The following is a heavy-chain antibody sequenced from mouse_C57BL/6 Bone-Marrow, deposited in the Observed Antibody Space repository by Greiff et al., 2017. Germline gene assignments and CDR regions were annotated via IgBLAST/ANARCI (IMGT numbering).Heavy chain of an antibody. Sequence: VKLQQPGAELVKPGASVKLSCKASGYTFTSYWMHWVKQRPGRGLEWIGRIDPNSGGTKYNEKFKGKATLTVDKPSSTAYMQLSSLTSEDSAVYYGARSGYSNIYYEAMDYWGQGTSVTVSS. V-gene: IGHV1-72*01. CDR2: IDPNSGGT. J-gene: IGHJ4*01. D-gene: IGHD2-5*01. CDR1: GYTFTSYW. CDR3: ARSGYSNIYYEAMDY.